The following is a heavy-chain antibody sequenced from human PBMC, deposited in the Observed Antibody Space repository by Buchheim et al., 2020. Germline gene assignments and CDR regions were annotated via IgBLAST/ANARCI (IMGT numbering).Heavy chain of an antibody. D-gene: IGHD2/OR15-2a*01. J-gene: IGHJ4*02. V-gene: IGHV3-15*07. CDR2: IKNKAGGATI. CDR1: DFSFSNAW. Sequence: EVQLVESGGGLVQPGGSLRLSCAVSDFSFSNAWMNWVRQAPGKGLEWVGRIKNKAGGATIDYGAPVKGRFTISRDDSKNTLYLQMNSLKTEDTAVYYCTTDYFWRPFDYWGQGTL. CDR3: TTDYFWRPFDY.